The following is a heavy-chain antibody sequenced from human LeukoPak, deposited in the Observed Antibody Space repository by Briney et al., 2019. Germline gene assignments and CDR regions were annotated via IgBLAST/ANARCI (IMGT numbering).Heavy chain of an antibody. CDR1: GGSFSGYY. V-gene: IGHV4-34*01. CDR2: INHSGST. J-gene: IGHJ3*02. Sequence: SETLSLTCAVFGGSFSGYYWSWIRQPPGKGLEWIGRINHSGSTNYNPSLRSRVTISVGTSKNQFSLKVSSVTAADTAVYYCAKGRGAFDIWGQGTMVTVSS. CDR3: AKGRGAFDI. D-gene: IGHD3-10*01.